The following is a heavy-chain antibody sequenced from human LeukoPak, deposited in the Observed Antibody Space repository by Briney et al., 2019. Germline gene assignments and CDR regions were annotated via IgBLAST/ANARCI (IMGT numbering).Heavy chain of an antibody. CDR3: SREISRTGAFDI. Sequence: GGSLRLSCAASGFTFSSYAMSWVRQAPGKGLEWGSVFYSGGSTYYPASVKGRFTISRDNSTNTLYLQMNSLRAEDTAVYYCSREISRTGAFDIWGQGTMVTVSS. J-gene: IGHJ3*02. V-gene: IGHV3-66*02. CDR2: FYSGGST. CDR1: GFTFSSYA. D-gene: IGHD3-3*02.